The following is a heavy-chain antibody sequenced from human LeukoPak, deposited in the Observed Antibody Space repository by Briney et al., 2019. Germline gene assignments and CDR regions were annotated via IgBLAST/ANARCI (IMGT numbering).Heavy chain of an antibody. Sequence: GASVKVSCKASGGTFSSYAISWVRQAPGQGLEWMGGIIPIFGTANYAQKFQGRVTITADESTSTAYMELSSLRSEDTAVYYCARDYSGYDSPFDYWGQGTLVTVSS. CDR1: GGTFSSYA. CDR2: IIPIFGTA. CDR3: ARDYSGYDSPFDY. J-gene: IGHJ4*02. D-gene: IGHD5-12*01. V-gene: IGHV1-69*13.